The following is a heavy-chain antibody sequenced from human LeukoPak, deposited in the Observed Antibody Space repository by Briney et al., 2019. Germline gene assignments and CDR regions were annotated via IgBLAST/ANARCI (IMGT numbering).Heavy chain of an antibody. V-gene: IGHV4-34*01. CDR2: INHSGST. Sequence: SETLSLTCAVYGGSFSGYYWSWIRQPPGKGLEWIGEINHSGSTNYNPSLKSRVTISVDTSKIQFSLKLSSVTAADTAVYYCARGLDWLYGMDVWGQGTTVTVSS. J-gene: IGHJ6*02. CDR1: GGSFSGYY. CDR3: ARGLDWLYGMDV. D-gene: IGHD3/OR15-3a*01.